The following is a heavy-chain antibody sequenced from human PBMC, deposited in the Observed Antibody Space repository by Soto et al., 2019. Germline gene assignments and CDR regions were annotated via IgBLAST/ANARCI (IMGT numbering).Heavy chain of an antibody. CDR1: GGSVSSGDNY. D-gene: IGHD5-18*01. V-gene: IGHV4-61*08. J-gene: IGHJ5*02. CDR3: ARIPVDTSMIYWLDP. Sequence: PSETLSLTCTVSGGSVSSGDNYWSWIRQPPGKGLEWIGYIYYSGNTNYNPSLKSRVIISVDTSENLFSLKLTSVTAADTAVYYCARIPVDTSMIYWLDPWGQGTLVTVSS. CDR2: IYYSGNT.